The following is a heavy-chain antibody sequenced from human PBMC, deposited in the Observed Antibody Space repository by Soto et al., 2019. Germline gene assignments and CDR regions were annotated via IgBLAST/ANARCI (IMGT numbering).Heavy chain of an antibody. CDR2: ISSTGSTI. CDR1: GFTFSSYS. D-gene: IGHD2-21*02. CDR3: ARMRAYCGGDCYPQNSWFDP. J-gene: IGHJ5*02. V-gene: IGHV3-48*02. Sequence: GGSLRLSCAASGFTFSSYSMNGVRQAPGKGLEWVSYISSTGSTIYYADSVKGRFTISRDNAKNSLYLQMNSLRDEDTAVYYCARMRAYCGGDCYPQNSWFDPWGQGTLVTVSS.